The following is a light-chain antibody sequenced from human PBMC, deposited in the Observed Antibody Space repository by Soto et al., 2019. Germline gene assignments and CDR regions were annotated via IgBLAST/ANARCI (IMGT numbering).Light chain of an antibody. Sequence: EIVMTQSPATLSVSPGERATLSCRASQSVSSNLAWYQQKPGQAPRLLIYGASTRATGIPARFSGSGSGTEFTLTISSLQSEDFAVYYCQQYNNWPPGRAFGQWTKVEIK. CDR3: QQYNNWPPGRA. CDR1: QSVSSN. V-gene: IGKV3-15*01. CDR2: GAS. J-gene: IGKJ1*01.